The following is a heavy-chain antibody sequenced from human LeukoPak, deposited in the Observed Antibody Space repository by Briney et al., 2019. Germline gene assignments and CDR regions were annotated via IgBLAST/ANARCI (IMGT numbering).Heavy chain of an antibody. Sequence: GGTLRLSCAASGFTFSSYAMSWVRQAPGKGLEWVSAISGSGGSTYYADSVKGRFTISRDNSKNTLYLQMNSLRAEDTAVYYCARYRVVVITNKNYYFDYWGQGTLVTVSS. V-gene: IGHV3-23*01. CDR1: GFTFSSYA. D-gene: IGHD3-22*01. J-gene: IGHJ4*02. CDR3: ARYRVVVITNKNYYFDY. CDR2: ISGSGGST.